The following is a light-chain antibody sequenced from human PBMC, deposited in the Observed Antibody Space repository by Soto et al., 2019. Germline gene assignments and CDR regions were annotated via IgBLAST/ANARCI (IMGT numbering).Light chain of an antibody. V-gene: IGLV2-14*01. CDR2: DVS. CDR1: SSDVGAYNY. J-gene: IGLJ2*01. CDR3: ISYTTSSTVV. Sequence: QSAPTQPASVSGSPGQSITISCTGTSSDVGAYNYVSWYQQYPGKAPKIIIYDVSYRPSGVSNRFSASKSGNTASLTISGLQAEDEAVYYCISYTTSSTVVFGGGTKLT.